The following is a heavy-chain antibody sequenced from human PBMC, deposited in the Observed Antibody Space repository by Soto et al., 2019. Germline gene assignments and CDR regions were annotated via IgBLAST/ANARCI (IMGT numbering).Heavy chain of an antibody. CDR1: GFTFSSYG. Sequence: QVQLVESGGGVVQPVRSLRLSCAASGFTFSSYGMHWVRQAPGKGLEWVAVISYDGSNKYYADSVKGRFTISRDNSKNTLYLQMNSLRAEDTAVYYCAKGTWFGELLSNWFDPWGQGTLVTVSS. V-gene: IGHV3-30*18. CDR2: ISYDGSNK. J-gene: IGHJ5*02. CDR3: AKGTWFGELLSNWFDP. D-gene: IGHD3-10*01.